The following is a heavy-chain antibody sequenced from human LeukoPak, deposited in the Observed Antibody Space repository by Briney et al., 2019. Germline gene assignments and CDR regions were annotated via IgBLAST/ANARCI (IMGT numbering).Heavy chain of an antibody. CDR1: GGSFSGYY. CDR2: INHSGST. Sequence: PSETLSLTCAVYGGSFSGYYWSWIRQPPGKGLEWIGEINHSGSTNYNPSLKSRVTISVDTSKNQFSLKLSSVTAADTAVYYCAAAVRSYGMDVWGQGTTVTVSS. D-gene: IGHD6-25*01. J-gene: IGHJ6*02. CDR3: AAAVRSYGMDV. V-gene: IGHV4-34*01.